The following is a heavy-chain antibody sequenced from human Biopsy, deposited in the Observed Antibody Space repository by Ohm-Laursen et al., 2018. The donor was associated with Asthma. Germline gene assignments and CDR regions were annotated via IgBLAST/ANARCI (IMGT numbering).Heavy chain of an antibody. J-gene: IGHJ4*02. CDR3: ARKAGSCISRTCYSLDF. CDR2: INLAFGTT. CDR1: GGTLNPNV. D-gene: IGHD2-2*01. V-gene: IGHV1-69*01. Sequence: SVKVSCKHFGGTLNPNVSGWVGQAPGKGLGGMGGINLAFGTTTYPQKFQDRVTITADDSTSTVYMELSSLRSEDTAVYYCARKAGSCISRTCYSLDFWGQGTLVTVSS.